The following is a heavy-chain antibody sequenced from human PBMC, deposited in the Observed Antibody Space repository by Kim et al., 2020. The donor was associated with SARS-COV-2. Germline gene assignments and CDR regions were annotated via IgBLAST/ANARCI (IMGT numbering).Heavy chain of an antibody. J-gene: IGHJ6*02. D-gene: IGHD6-13*01. Sequence: FQGRVTITADESTSTAYMELSSLRSEDTAVYYCARDIAAAGTFYYYGMDVWGQGTTVTVSS. V-gene: IGHV1-69*01. CDR3: ARDIAAAGTFYYYGMDV.